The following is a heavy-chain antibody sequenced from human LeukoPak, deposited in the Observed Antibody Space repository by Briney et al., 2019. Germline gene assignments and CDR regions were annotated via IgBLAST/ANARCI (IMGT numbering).Heavy chain of an antibody. CDR1: GFTFSNAW. CDR3: NLWSGYSTFDY. Sequence: PGGSLRLSCAASGFTFSNAWMTWVRQAPGKGLEWVGRIKSKTDGETRDYAAPVKGRFTISRDDSKNTLYLQMNSLKIGDTAVYYCNLWSGYSTFDYWGQGTLVTVSS. V-gene: IGHV3-15*01. J-gene: IGHJ4*02. D-gene: IGHD3-3*01. CDR2: IKSKTDGETR.